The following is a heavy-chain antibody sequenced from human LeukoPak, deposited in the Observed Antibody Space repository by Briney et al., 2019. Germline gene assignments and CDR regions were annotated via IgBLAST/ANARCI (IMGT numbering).Heavy chain of an antibody. V-gene: IGHV3-21*01. J-gene: IGHJ4*02. CDR3: ARDHCSSTSCYPGFDY. D-gene: IGHD2-2*01. CDR2: ISSSSSYI. CDR1: GFTFSSYS. Sequence: GGSLRLSCAASGFTFSSYSMNWVRQAPGKGLEWVSSISSSSSYIYYADSVKGRFTISRDNAKNSLYLQMNSLRAEDTAAYYCARDHCSSTSCYPGFDYWGQGTLVTVSS.